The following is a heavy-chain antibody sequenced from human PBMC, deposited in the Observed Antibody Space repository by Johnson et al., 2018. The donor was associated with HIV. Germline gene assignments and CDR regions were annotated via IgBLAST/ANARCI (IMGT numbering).Heavy chain of an antibody. CDR2: ISYDGSNK. CDR1: RFTFSYYA. V-gene: IGHV3-30*04. Sequence: QVQLVESGGGVVQPGRSLRVFCAASRFTFSYYAMHWVRQAPGKGLEWVATISYDGSNKDYADSVKGRFTISRDNSKNTLYLQMNSLRAEDTALYYCARSQLLALDVFNMWGQGTMVTVSS. J-gene: IGHJ3*02. CDR3: ARSQLLALDVFNM.